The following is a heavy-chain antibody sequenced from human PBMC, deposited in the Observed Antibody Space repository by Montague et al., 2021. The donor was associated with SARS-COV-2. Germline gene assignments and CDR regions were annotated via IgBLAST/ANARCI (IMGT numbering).Heavy chain of an antibody. D-gene: IGHD3-16*01. J-gene: IGHJ6*02. Sequence: SETLSLICAVSDGSISSPNWWNWVRQPPGKGLEWIGETYYTGNTNYNPSLKSRVTIFIDKSKNHFSLQLSSVTAADTAVYYCARGGTYHYGMDVWGQGTTVAVSS. V-gene: IGHV4-4*02. CDR3: ARGGTYHYGMDV. CDR2: TYYTGNT. CDR1: DGSISSPNW.